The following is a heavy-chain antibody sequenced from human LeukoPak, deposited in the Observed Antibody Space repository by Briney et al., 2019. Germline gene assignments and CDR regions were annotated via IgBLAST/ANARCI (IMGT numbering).Heavy chain of an antibody. V-gene: IGHV3-9*01. Sequence: GGSLRLSCAASGFTFDNYAMNWVRQVPGKGLEWISLISWNSGSTGYADSVKGRFTISRDNAKNSLFVQMNSLRAEDTALYYCAKDACSGTSCSFDYWGQGTLVTVSS. J-gene: IGHJ4*02. CDR2: ISWNSGST. CDR3: AKDACSGTSCSFDY. D-gene: IGHD2-2*01. CDR1: GFTFDNYA.